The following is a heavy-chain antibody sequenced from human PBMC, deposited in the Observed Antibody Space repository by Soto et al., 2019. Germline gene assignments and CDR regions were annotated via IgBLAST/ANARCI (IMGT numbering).Heavy chain of an antibody. V-gene: IGHV4-59*01. J-gene: IGHJ3*02. CDR3: ARDHWDEAFDI. CDR1: GGSISSYY. CDR2: IYYSGST. D-gene: IGHD1-26*01. Sequence: SETLSLTCTVSGGSISSYYWSWIRQPPGKGLEWIGYIYYSGSTNYNPSLKSRVTISVDTSKNQFSLKLSSVTAADTAVYYCARDHWDEAFDIWGQGTMVTVSS.